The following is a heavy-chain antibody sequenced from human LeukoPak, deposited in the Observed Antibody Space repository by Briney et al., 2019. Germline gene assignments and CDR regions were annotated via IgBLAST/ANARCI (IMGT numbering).Heavy chain of an antibody. D-gene: IGHD4-17*01. J-gene: IGHJ4*02. CDR3: AREGDGELDY. CDR2: INAGQGYT. V-gene: IGHV1-3*01. Sequence: ASVKVSCKAAGYTFTTYALHWVRQAPGQGLEWMGWINAGQGYTKYSQRFQGRVTITSDTSASTAYMELSSLRSEDTAVYYCAREGDGELDYWGQGTLVTVSS. CDR1: GYTFTTYA.